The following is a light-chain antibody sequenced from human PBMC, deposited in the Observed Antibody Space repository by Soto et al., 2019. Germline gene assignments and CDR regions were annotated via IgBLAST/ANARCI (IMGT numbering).Light chain of an antibody. CDR1: QSVSSH. CDR2: DAS. Sequence: EIVLTQSPATPSLSPGERATLSCRASQSVSSHLAWYQQKPGQAPRLLIYDASNRATGIPARFSGSGSGTDFTLTISSLEPEDFAVYYCQQRSNFGQGTRLEIK. V-gene: IGKV3-11*01. J-gene: IGKJ5*01. CDR3: QQRSN.